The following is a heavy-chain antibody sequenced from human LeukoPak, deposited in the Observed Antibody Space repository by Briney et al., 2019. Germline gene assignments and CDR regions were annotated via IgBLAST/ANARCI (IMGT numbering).Heavy chain of an antibody. CDR3: ARPREAGSSSGWYFDY. J-gene: IGHJ4*02. CDR1: GFTFSSYA. V-gene: IGHV3-30-3*01. D-gene: IGHD6-19*01. Sequence: PGRSLRLSCAASGFTFSSYAIHWVRQAPGKGLEWVAVISFDGSNKIYAGSVKGRFTISRDDSKNTLYLQMNSLRPDDTAVYYCARPREAGSSSGWYFDYWGQGTLVTVSS. CDR2: ISFDGSNK.